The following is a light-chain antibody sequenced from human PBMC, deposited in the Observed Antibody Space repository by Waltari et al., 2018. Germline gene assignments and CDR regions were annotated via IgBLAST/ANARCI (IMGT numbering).Light chain of an antibody. Sequence: ETVLTQSPDTLSLSTGQGASLSCRASQTLNGNYLAWFQQKPGQAPRLLIHGASGRATGVPDRFTGSGSGADFTLTISRLEIEDSATYYCQHYGSSPYTFGQGTELEIK. CDR3: QHYGSSPYT. J-gene: IGKJ2*01. CDR2: GAS. V-gene: IGKV3-20*01. CDR1: QTLNGNY.